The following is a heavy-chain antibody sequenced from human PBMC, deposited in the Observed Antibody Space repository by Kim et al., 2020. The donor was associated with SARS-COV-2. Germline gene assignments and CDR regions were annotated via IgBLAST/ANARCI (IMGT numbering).Heavy chain of an antibody. V-gene: IGHV4-31*03. D-gene: IGHD2-15*01. CDR1: GGSISSGGYY. J-gene: IGHJ5*02. CDR3: ARAPSVVATKSWFDP. CDR2: IYYSGST. Sequence: SETLSLTCTVSGGSISSGGYYWSWIRQHPGKGLEWIGYIYYSGSTYYNPSLKSRVTISVDTSKNQFSLKLSSVTAADTAVYYCARAPSVVATKSWFDPWGQGTLVTVSS.